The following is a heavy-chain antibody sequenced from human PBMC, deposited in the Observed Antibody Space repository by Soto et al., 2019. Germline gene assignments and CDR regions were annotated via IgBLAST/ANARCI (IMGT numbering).Heavy chain of an antibody. D-gene: IGHD6-13*01. J-gene: IGHJ4*01. CDR2: VHFSGST. CDR3: ARFGAAAAHDDN. Sequence: SETLSHTFNGSAGTITLSYWTWTRHPPRQTLEWVGYVHFSGSTTYNPSLAPRLNISFDMSKSQVYLQLTSVTAADTAVYYCARFGAAAAHDDNWGRGVLVTVSS. CDR1: AGTITLSY. V-gene: IGHV4-59*01.